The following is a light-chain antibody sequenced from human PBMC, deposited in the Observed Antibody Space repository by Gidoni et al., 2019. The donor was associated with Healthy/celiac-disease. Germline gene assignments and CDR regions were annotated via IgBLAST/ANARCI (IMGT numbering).Light chain of an antibody. V-gene: IGKV1-39*01. CDR3: QQSYSTPQFT. Sequence: DIQMTQSPSSLSASVGDRVTITCRASQRISSYLNWYQQKPGKAPKLLIYAASSLQSGVPSRFSGSGSGTDFTLTISSLQPEDFATYYCQQSYSTPQFTFXPXTKVDIK. CDR1: QRISSY. J-gene: IGKJ3*01. CDR2: AAS.